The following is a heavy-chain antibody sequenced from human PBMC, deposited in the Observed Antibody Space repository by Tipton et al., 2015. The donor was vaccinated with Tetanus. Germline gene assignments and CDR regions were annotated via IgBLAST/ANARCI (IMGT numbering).Heavy chain of an antibody. CDR1: GGSITSDNHY. Sequence: SGGSITSDNHYWSWIRQPPGKGLEWIGYIYYSGSTNYNPSLKSRVTISVDTSKNQFSLKLSSVTAADTAVYYCARGTGDYWGQGTLATVSS. CDR2: IYYSGST. CDR3: ARGTGDY. V-gene: IGHV4-61*01. J-gene: IGHJ4*02. D-gene: IGHD1-14*01.